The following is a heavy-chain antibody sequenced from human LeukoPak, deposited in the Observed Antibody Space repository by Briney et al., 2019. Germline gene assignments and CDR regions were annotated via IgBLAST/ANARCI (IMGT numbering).Heavy chain of an antibody. CDR3: ARQFTIRKASFDS. Sequence: PSETLSLTCTVSGGSISSYYWSWIRQPPGKGLEWIGYIYYSGSTNYNPSLKSRVTISVDTSKNQFSLKLSSVTAADTAVYYCARQFTIRKASFDSWGQGTLVTVSS. J-gene: IGHJ4*02. D-gene: IGHD1-14*01. V-gene: IGHV4-59*08. CDR2: IYYSGST. CDR1: GGSISSYY.